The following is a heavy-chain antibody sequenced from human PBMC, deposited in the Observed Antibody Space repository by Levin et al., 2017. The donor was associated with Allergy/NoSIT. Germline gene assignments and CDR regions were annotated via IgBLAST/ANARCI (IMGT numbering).Heavy chain of an antibody. CDR1: GFTFSSYG. J-gene: IGHJ4*02. CDR3: ARDRYYDILTGYPTFDY. Sequence: GGSLRLSCAASGFTFSSYGMHWVRQAPGKGLEWVAVIWYDGSNKYYADSVKGRFTISRDNSKNTLYLQMNSLRAEDTAVYYCARDRYYDILTGYPTFDYWGQGTLVTVSS. V-gene: IGHV3-33*01. CDR2: IWYDGSNK. D-gene: IGHD3-9*01.